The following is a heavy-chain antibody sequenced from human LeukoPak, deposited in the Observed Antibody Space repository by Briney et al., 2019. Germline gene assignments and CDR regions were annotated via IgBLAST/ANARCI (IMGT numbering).Heavy chain of an antibody. CDR2: ISSSGIYI. V-gene: IGHV3-21*01. CDR1: GFTFNSYS. Sequence: GGSLRLSCAASGFTFNSYSMNWVRQAPGKGLEWVSSISSSGIYIYYADSVKGRFTISRDNAKNSLYLQMNSLRAEDTAAYYCARDYYDNSGALDYWGQGTLVTVSS. J-gene: IGHJ4*02. CDR3: ARDYYDNSGALDY. D-gene: IGHD3-22*01.